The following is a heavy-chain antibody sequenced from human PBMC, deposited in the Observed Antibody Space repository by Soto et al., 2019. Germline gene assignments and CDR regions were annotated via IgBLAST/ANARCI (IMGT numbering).Heavy chain of an antibody. V-gene: IGHV1-18*01. Sequence: VQLVQSGAEVKKPGASVKVSCKASGYTFTNFGISWVRQAPGQGLEGMGWISAYNGNTNYAQKFQGRVTMTTDTSTSTAYMEVRSLRFDAAAVYYWARCGTPMDYWGQGPLVTVSS. J-gene: IGHJ4*02. CDR1: GYTFTNFG. D-gene: IGHD1-26*01. CDR3: ARCGTPMDY. CDR2: ISAYNGNT.